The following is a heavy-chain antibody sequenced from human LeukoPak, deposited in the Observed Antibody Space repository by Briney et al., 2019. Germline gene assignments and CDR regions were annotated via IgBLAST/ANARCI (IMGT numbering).Heavy chain of an antibody. CDR3: ARHLQLERPYYYYGMDV. CDR2: IKQDGSEK. J-gene: IGHJ6*04. Sequence: GGSLRLSCAASGFTFSRYWMNWVRQAPGKGLEWVANIKQDGSEKYYVDSVKGRFTISRDNAKNSLYLQMNSLRAEDTAVYYCARHLQLERPYYYYGMDVWGKGTTVTVSS. V-gene: IGHV3-7*03. CDR1: GFTFSRYW. D-gene: IGHD1-1*01.